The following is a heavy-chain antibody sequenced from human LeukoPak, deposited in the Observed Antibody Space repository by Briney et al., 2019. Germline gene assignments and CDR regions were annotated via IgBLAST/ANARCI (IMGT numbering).Heavy chain of an antibody. CDR3: ASGAKGYEGLVRSSYSGYDSCYHY. V-gene: IGHV3-23*01. J-gene: IGHJ4*02. D-gene: IGHD5-12*01. Sequence: GGSLRLSCAASGFTFSSYTMNWIRQAPGKGLEWVSSIGSAGASTYYADSVKGRFTISRDNSKNTLFLQMNSLRAEDTAVYYCASGAKGYEGLVRSSYSGYDSCYHYWGQGTLVTVSS. CDR1: GFTFSSYT. CDR2: IGSAGAST.